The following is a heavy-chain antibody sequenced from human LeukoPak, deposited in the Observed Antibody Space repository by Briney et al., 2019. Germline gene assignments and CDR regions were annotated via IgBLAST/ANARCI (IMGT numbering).Heavy chain of an antibody. J-gene: IGHJ4*02. Sequence: PSETLSLTCAVSGGSLSSSSYYWRWIRQPPGKGLEWIGSIYYSGSTYYNPSLKSRVTISVDTSKNQFSLKLSSVTAADTAVYYCARGVVVVAATRSGNYFDYWGQGTLVTVSS. V-gene: IGHV4-39*01. CDR3: ARGVVVVAATRSGNYFDY. CDR1: GGSLSSSSYY. CDR2: IYYSGST. D-gene: IGHD2-15*01.